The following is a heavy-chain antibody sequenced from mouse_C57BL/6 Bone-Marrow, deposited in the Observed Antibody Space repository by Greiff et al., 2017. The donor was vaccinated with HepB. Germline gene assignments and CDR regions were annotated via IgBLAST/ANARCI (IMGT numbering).Heavy chain of an antibody. V-gene: IGHV5-4*01. CDR3: ARDLYYGYMHWYFDV. CDR1: GFTFSSYA. Sequence: EVQLVESGGGLVKPGGSLKLSCAASGFTFSSYAMSWVRQTPEKRLEWVATISDGGSYTYYPDNVKGRFTITRDNAKNNLYLQMSQLKSEDTAMYYCARDLYYGYMHWYFDVWGTGTTVTVSS. J-gene: IGHJ1*03. CDR2: ISDGGSYT. D-gene: IGHD2-2*01.